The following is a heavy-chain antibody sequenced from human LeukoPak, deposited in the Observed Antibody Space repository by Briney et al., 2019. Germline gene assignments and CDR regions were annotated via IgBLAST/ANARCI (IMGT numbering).Heavy chain of an antibody. Sequence: GGSLRLSCAASGFTFSSYAMSWVRQAPGKGLEWVSAISGSGGSTYYADSVKGRFTISRDNSKNTLYLQMNSLRAEDTAVYYCAKDMSTHYYDSSGYPFDYRGQGTLVTVSS. CDR2: ISGSGGST. V-gene: IGHV3-23*01. D-gene: IGHD3-22*01. CDR3: AKDMSTHYYDSSGYPFDY. J-gene: IGHJ4*02. CDR1: GFTFSSYA.